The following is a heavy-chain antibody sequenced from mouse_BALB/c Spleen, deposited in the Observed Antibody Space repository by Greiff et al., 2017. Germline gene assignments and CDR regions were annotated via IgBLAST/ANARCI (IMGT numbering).Heavy chain of an antibody. Sequence: EVHLVESGPSLVKPSQTLSLTCSVTGDSITSGYWNWIRKFPGNKLEYMGYISYSGSTYYNPSLKSRISITRDTSKNQYYLQLNSVTTEDTATYYCARQGGNYGTFYAMDYWGQGTSVTVSS. D-gene: IGHD2-1*01. CDR1: GDSITSGY. J-gene: IGHJ4*01. CDR3: ARQGGNYGTFYAMDY. V-gene: IGHV3-8*02. CDR2: ISYSGST.